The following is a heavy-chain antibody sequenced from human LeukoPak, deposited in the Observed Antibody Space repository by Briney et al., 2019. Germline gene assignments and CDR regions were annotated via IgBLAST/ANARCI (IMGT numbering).Heavy chain of an antibody. CDR1: GGSVSCGSYY. D-gene: IGHD3-9*01. Sequence: PSETLSLTCTVSGGSVSCGSYYWSWIRQPPGKGLEWIGYIYYSGSTNYNPSLKSRVTISVDTSKNQFSLKLSSVTAADTAVYYCARRVYDILTGYWAFDYWGQGTLVTVSS. V-gene: IGHV4-61*01. J-gene: IGHJ4*02. CDR3: ARRVYDILTGYWAFDY. CDR2: IYYSGST.